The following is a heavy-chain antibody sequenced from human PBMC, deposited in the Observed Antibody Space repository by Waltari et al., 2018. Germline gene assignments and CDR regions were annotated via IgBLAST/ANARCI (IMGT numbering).Heavy chain of an antibody. CDR1: GFPFISYW. CDR2: IKQDGSEK. CDR3: AREDILDY. V-gene: IGHV3-7*01. Sequence: EVQLVESGGGLVQPGGSLRLSCAASGFPFISYWMSWVRQAPGKGLEWVANIKQDGSEKYYVDSVKGRFTISRDNAKNSLYLQMNSLRAEDTAVYYCAREDILDYWGQGTLVTVSS. D-gene: IGHD2-21*01. J-gene: IGHJ4*02.